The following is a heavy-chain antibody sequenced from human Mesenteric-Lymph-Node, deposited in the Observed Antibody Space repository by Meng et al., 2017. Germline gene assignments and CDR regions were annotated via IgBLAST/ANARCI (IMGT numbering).Heavy chain of an antibody. CDR1: GYTFTGYY. CDR2: INPNSGGT. V-gene: IGHV1-2*06. Sequence: ASVKVSCKASGYTFTGYYMHWVRQAPGQGLEWMGRINPNSGGTNYAQKFQGRVTMTRNTSISTAYMELSRLRSDDAAGYYCASVVVVAATHYYGMDVWGQGTTVTVSS. D-gene: IGHD2-15*01. J-gene: IGHJ6*02. CDR3: ASVVVVAATHYYGMDV.